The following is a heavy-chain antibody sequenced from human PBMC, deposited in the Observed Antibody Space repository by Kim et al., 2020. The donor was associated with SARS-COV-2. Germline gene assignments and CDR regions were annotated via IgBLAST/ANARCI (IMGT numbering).Heavy chain of an antibody. J-gene: IGHJ6*02. Sequence: ASVKVSCKASGYTFTSYYMHWVRQAPGQGLEWMGIINPSGGSTSYAQKFQGRVTMTRDTSTSTVYMELSSLRSEDTAVYYCAREFGYSTPEVGYYYGMDVWGQGTTVTVSS. CDR1: GYTFTSYY. D-gene: IGHD6-13*01. V-gene: IGHV1-46*01. CDR3: AREFGYSTPEVGYYYGMDV. CDR2: INPSGGST.